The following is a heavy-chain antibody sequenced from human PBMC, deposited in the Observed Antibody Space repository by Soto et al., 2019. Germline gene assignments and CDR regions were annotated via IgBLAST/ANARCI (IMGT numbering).Heavy chain of an antibody. J-gene: IGHJ4*02. CDR3: ASRDGYNRRFDY. Sequence: SETLSLTCAVYGGSFSGYYWSWTRQPPGKGLEWIGEINHSGSTNYNPSLKSRVTISVDTSKNQFSLKLSSVTAADTAVYYCASRDGYNRRFDYWGQGTLVTVSS. V-gene: IGHV4-34*01. CDR1: GGSFSGYY. D-gene: IGHD5-12*01. CDR2: INHSGST.